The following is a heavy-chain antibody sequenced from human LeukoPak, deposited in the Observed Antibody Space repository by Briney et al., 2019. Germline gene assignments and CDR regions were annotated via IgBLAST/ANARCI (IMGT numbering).Heavy chain of an antibody. J-gene: IGHJ6*02. Sequence: PGGSLRLSCAASGITVSSNYMSWVRQAPGKGLEWVSVIYSGGSTYYADSVKGRFTISRDNSKNTLYLQMNSLRAEDTAVYYCAREGSSGRPDDYYGMDVWGQGTTVTVSS. D-gene: IGHD6-19*01. CDR2: IYSGGST. CDR3: AREGSSGRPDDYYGMDV. V-gene: IGHV3-53*01. CDR1: GITVSSNY.